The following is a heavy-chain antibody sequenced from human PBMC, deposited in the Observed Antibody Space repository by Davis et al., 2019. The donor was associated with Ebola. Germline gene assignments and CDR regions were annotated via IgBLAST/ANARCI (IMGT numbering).Heavy chain of an antibody. V-gene: IGHV4-39*01. CDR2: INHSGST. CDR3: ARHGGGPWGLMEVFDP. Sequence: SETLSLTCTVSGGSISSSSYYWGWIRQPPGKGLEWIGEINHSGSTNYNPSLKSRVTISVDTSKNQFSLKLSSVTAADTAVYYCARHGGGPWGLMEVFDPWGQGTLVTVSS. J-gene: IGHJ5*02. CDR1: GGSISSSSYY. D-gene: IGHD3-16*01.